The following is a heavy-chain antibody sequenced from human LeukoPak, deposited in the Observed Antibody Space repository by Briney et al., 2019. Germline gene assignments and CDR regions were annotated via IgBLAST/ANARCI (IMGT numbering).Heavy chain of an antibody. Sequence: PSETLSLTCAVYGGSFSGYYWSWIRQPPGKGLEWIGEINHSGSTNYNPSLRSRVTISVDTSKNQFSLKLSSVTAADTAVYYCARHVDAAFYYDSSGPLGYWGQGTLVTVSS. CDR1: GGSFSGYY. CDR2: INHSGST. D-gene: IGHD3-22*01. J-gene: IGHJ4*02. V-gene: IGHV4-34*01. CDR3: ARHVDAAFYYDSSGPLGY.